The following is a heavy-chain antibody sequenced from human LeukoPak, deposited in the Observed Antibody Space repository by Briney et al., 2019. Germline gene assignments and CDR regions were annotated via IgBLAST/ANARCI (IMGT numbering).Heavy chain of an antibody. CDR1: GYSISSGYY. CDR3: ARTTVTKSYAFDI. J-gene: IGHJ3*02. Sequence: SETLSLTCTVSGYSISSGYYWGWIRQPPGKGPEWIGSIYHSGSTYYNPSLKSRVTISVDTSKNQFSLKLSSVTAADTAVYYCARTTVTKSYAFDIWGQGTMVTVSS. D-gene: IGHD4-17*01. V-gene: IGHV4-38-2*02. CDR2: IYHSGST.